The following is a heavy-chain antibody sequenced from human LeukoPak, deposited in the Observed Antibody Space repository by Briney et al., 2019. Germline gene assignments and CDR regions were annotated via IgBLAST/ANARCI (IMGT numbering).Heavy chain of an antibody. CDR3: ARGDSGSYYFTDY. CDR1: GGTFSSYA. J-gene: IGHJ4*02. Sequence: SVKVSCKASGGTFSSYAISWVRQAPGQGLEWMGRIIPIFGTANYAQKFQGRVTITADKSTSTAYMELSSLRSEDTAVYYCARGDSGSYYFTDYWGQGTLVTVLS. V-gene: IGHV1-69*06. D-gene: IGHD1-26*01. CDR2: IIPIFGTA.